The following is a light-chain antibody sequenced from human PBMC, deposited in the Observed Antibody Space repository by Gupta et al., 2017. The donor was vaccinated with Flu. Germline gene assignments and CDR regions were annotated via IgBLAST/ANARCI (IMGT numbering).Light chain of an antibody. CDR3: QQDDNWPRT. V-gene: IGKV3-15*01. Sequence: EIVMTQSPATLSVSPGERATLSCRASQSAGSSLAWYQHKPGQAPRLLIYGASTRATGIPARFSGSGSGTEFTLTISSLQSEDFAIYYCQQDDNWPRTFGQGTKVEIK. CDR2: GAS. CDR1: QSAGSS. J-gene: IGKJ1*01.